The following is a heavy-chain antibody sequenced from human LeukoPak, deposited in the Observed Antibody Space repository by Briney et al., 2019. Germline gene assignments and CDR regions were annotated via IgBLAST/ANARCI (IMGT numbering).Heavy chain of an antibody. CDR1: SGSISSSSYY. CDR3: ARQAVVVAALLDC. J-gene: IGHJ4*02. Sequence: PSETLSLTCTVSSGSISSSSYYWGWIRQPPGRGLEWIGDMYYSGSTYYNPSLMSRVTISVDTSKNHLSLKLSSVTAADTAVYYCARQAVVVAALLDCWGQGTLVTVSS. D-gene: IGHD2-15*01. V-gene: IGHV4-39*01. CDR2: MYYSGST.